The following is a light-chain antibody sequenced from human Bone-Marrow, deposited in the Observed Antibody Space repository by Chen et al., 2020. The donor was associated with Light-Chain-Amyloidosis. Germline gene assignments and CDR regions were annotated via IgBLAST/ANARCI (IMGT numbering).Light chain of an antibody. CDR3: EQSYAIPTT. V-gene: IGKV1-39*01. J-gene: IGKJ2*01. CDR2: ATS. Sequence: DIQMTQSPTSLSASVGDRVTITCRSSQSIKNHLNWYQQRPGEAPHVLIYATSSLQAGVPSRFSGSVSGTEFTLNISSLQPEDFATYFGEQSYAIPTTFGQGTKLKI. CDR1: QSIKNH.